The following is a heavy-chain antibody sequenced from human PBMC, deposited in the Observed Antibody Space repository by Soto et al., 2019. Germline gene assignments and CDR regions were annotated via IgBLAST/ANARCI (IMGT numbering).Heavy chain of an antibody. D-gene: IGHD2-2*01. CDR1: GFTFSSYG. Sequence: QVQLVESGGGVVQPGRSLRLSCAASGFTFSSYGMHWVRQAPGKGLEWVAVISYDGSNKYYADSVKGRFTISRDNSKNTLYLQMNSLRAEDTAVYYCAKDSSTARYYYYYYMDVRGKGTTVTVSS. CDR3: AKDSSTARYYYYYYMDV. CDR2: ISYDGSNK. V-gene: IGHV3-30*18. J-gene: IGHJ6*03.